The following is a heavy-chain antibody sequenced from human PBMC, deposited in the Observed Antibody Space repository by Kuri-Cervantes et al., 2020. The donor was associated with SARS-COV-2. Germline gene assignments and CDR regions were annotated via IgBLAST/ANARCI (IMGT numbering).Heavy chain of an antibody. D-gene: IGHD1-26*01. CDR1: GFTFSGHW. CDR2: INPDGSYT. CDR3: ARDPGRVGATPSPDY. V-gene: IGHV3-74*01. J-gene: IGHJ4*02. Sequence: GGSLRLSCAASGFTFSGHWIHWVRQAPGKGLVWVSRINPDGSYTNNADSVKGRFTLSRDNAKNMLFLQMNSLRAEDTAVYYCARDPGRVGATPSPDYWGQGTLVTVSS.